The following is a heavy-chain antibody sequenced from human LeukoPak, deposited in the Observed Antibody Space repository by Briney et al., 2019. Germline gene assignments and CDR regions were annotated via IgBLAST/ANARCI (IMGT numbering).Heavy chain of an antibody. Sequence: GESLKISCKGSGYSFTSYWIGWVRQMPGKGLEWMGIINPGDSDTRYSPSFQGQVTISADKSISTAYLQWSSLKASDTAMYYCARHVSQRTYVRGVNPYYFDYWGQGTLVTVSS. D-gene: IGHD3-10*01. CDR1: GYSFTSYW. V-gene: IGHV5-51*01. CDR3: ARHVSQRTYVRGVNPYYFDY. J-gene: IGHJ4*02. CDR2: INPGDSDT.